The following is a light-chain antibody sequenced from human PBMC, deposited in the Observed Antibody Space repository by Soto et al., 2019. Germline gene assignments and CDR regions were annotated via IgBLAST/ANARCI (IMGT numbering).Light chain of an antibody. CDR2: DAS. CDR3: QQYNSYQWT. V-gene: IGKV1-5*01. CDR1: QSISSW. J-gene: IGKJ1*01. Sequence: DIQMTQSPSTLSPSFGARVPITCRASQSISSWLAWYQQKPGKAPKLRIYDASSLESGVPSRFSGSGSGTEFTLTISSLQHDDFEPYYCQQYNSYQWTLGQGTKVDIK.